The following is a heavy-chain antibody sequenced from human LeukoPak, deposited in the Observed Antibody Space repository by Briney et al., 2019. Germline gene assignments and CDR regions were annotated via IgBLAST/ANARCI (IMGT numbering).Heavy chain of an antibody. Sequence: PGGSLRLSCAASGFTFSIYWMSWVRQAPGKGLEWVANIKQDGSEKYYVDSVKGRFTISRDNAKNSLYLQMNSLRAEDTAVYYCARGSYYFDYWGQGTLVTVSS. V-gene: IGHV3-7*01. CDR2: IKQDGSEK. CDR3: ARGSYYFDY. D-gene: IGHD3-16*02. J-gene: IGHJ4*02. CDR1: GFTFSIYW.